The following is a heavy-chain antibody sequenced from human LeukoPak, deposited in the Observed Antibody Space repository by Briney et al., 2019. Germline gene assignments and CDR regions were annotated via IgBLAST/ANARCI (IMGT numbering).Heavy chain of an antibody. CDR3: ARDPPPDYYGSGSRSLGYYMDV. J-gene: IGHJ6*03. CDR1: GGSISSYY. V-gene: IGHV4-4*07. CDR2: IYTSGST. Sequence: SETLSLTSTVSGGSISSYYWSWIRQPAEKGLEWIGRIYTSGSTNYNPSLKSRVTMSVDTSKNQFSLKLSSVTAADTAVYYCARDPPPDYYGSGSRSLGYYMDVWGKGTTVTVSS. D-gene: IGHD3-10*01.